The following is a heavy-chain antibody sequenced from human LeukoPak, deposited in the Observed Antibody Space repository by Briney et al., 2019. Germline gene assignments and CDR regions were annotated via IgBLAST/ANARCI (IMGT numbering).Heavy chain of an antibody. D-gene: IGHD2-15*01. V-gene: IGHV3-66*01. CDR3: ARGYCSGGSCYGYYFDY. Sequence: ETLSLTCTVSGGSISSYYWSWVRQAPGKGLEWVSVIYSGGSTYYADSVKGRFTISRDNSKNTLYLQMNSLRAEDTAVYYCARGYCSGGSCYGYYFDYWGQGTLVTVSS. J-gene: IGHJ4*02. CDR1: GGSISSYY. CDR2: IYSGGST.